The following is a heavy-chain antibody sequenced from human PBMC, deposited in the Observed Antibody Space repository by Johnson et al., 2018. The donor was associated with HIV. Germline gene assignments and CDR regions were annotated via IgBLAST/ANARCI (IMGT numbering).Heavy chain of an antibody. CDR1: GFTFSDYY. CDR2: ISSSGSTI. J-gene: IGHJ3*02. D-gene: IGHD3-16*02. CDR3: TGENGLGESSLVFDM. Sequence: QVQLVESGGGLVKPGGSLRLSCAASGFTFSDYYMSWIRQAPGKGLEWVSYISSSGSTIYYADSVKGRFTISRDNAKNSLYLQMNSLGAEDTAVYYCTGENGLGESSLVFDMWGQGTMVTVSS. V-gene: IGHV3-11*04.